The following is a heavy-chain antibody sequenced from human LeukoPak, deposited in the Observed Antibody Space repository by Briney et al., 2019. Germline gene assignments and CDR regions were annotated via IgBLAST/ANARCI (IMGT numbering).Heavy chain of an antibody. CDR2: MNPNSGNT. D-gene: IGHD4-17*01. J-gene: IGHJ3*02. CDR3: ARGTVDAFDI. V-gene: IGHV1-8*01. CDR1: VYTFTSYD. Sequence: GASVKVSCKASVYTFTSYDINWVRQATGQGLEWMGWMNPNSGNTRYAQKFQGRVTMTRNTSISTAYMELSSLRSEDTAVYYCARGTVDAFDIWGQGTMVTVSS.